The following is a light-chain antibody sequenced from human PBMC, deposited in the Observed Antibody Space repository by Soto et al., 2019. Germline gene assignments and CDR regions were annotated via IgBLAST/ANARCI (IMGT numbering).Light chain of an antibody. Sequence: EIVLTQSPATLSSFPGDRVTLSCRASQAVNTRLAWYQQRPGQPPRLLIYGASRRAAGIPDRFSGSGSGTVFTLTISRLEPEDFAVYYCQQYGRSLTFGQGTRLEI. V-gene: IGKV3-20*01. CDR3: QQYGRSLT. CDR1: QAVNTR. J-gene: IGKJ5*01. CDR2: GAS.